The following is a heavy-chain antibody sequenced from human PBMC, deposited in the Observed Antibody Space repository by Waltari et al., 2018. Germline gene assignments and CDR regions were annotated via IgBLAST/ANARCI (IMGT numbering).Heavy chain of an antibody. V-gene: IGHV3-23*01. Sequence: EVQLWESGGGLIQPGGSLRLSCAASRFTFSSYAMSWVRQAPGKGLEGVSTVRGSGDTTYYADSVKGRFTIPRDTARNTLYLQMNSLRGEDTAIYYCAKAFQYQLVPYSLDYWGQGTLVSVS. J-gene: IGHJ4*02. CDR1: RFTFSSYA. CDR3: AKAFQYQLVPYSLDY. CDR2: VRGSGDTT. D-gene: IGHD2-2*01.